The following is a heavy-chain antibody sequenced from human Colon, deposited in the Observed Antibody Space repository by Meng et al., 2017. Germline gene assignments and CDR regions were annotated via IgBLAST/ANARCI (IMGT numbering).Heavy chain of an antibody. CDR1: GCTLTSYA. CDR2: INAGNGNT. Sequence: ASVKVFCKASGCTLTSYAMHWVRQAPGQRLEWMGWINAGNGNTKYSQRFQGRVTITRDTSASTAYMELSSLRSEDTTVYYCARAGYDSSGYYPQPFDYWGQGTLVTVSS. CDR3: ARAGYDSSGYYPQPFDY. V-gene: IGHV1-3*01. D-gene: IGHD3-22*01. J-gene: IGHJ4*02.